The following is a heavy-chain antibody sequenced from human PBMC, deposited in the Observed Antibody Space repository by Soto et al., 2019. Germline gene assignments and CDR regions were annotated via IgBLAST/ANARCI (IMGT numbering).Heavy chain of an antibody. J-gene: IGHJ4*02. Sequence: EVQLLESGGGLVQRGGSLRLSCAASGFTFSNYAMSWVRQAPGKGLEWVSAISGSAGNTYYADSVKGRFTISRDNSKNTLYRQMNSLRVEDTALYYCAKDDGSGWYCGPWVQGTLLTVSS. V-gene: IGHV3-23*01. CDR1: GFTFSNYA. D-gene: IGHD6-19*01. CDR3: AKDDGSGWYCGP. CDR2: ISGSAGNT.